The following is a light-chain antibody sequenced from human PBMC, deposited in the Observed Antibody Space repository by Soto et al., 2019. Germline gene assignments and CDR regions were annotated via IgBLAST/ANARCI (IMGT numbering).Light chain of an antibody. CDR2: GAS. CDR1: QSVSSY. J-gene: IGKJ1*01. V-gene: IGKV3-15*01. CDR3: PQHGNLPPRT. Sequence: EIVMTQSPATLSVFPGERATISCTASQSVSSYLAWYQQKPGQAPRLLIYGASTRASGIPARFSGSGSGTEFPRAISPLQYNDFADYYSPQHGNLPPRTFGQGTKV.